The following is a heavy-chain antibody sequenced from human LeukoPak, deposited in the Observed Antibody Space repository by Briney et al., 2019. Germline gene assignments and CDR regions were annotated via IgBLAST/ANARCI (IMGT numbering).Heavy chain of an antibody. CDR2: IKQDGSEK. D-gene: IGHD2-2*01. Sequence: PGGSLRLSCAASGFTFSSYWMSWVRQAPGKGLEWVANIKQDGSEKYYVDSVKGRFTISRDNAKNSLYLQMNSLRAEDTAVYYCARVGVVVPAAKRRGAFDIWGQGTMVTVSS. CDR1: GFTFSSYW. V-gene: IGHV3-7*01. J-gene: IGHJ3*02. CDR3: ARVGVVVPAAKRRGAFDI.